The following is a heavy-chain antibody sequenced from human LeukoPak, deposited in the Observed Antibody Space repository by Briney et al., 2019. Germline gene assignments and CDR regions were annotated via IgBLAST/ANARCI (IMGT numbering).Heavy chain of an antibody. Sequence: GGSLRLSCAASGFTFSTYGMHWVRQAPGKGLEWITVIWHDGSHKDYADSVKGRFTISRDNGKNSLYLQMNSLRDEDTAVYYCARDRDYAFDYWGQGTLVTVSS. V-gene: IGHV3-33*01. CDR2: IWHDGSHK. CDR3: ARDRDYAFDY. D-gene: IGHD4-17*01. J-gene: IGHJ4*02. CDR1: GFTFSTYG.